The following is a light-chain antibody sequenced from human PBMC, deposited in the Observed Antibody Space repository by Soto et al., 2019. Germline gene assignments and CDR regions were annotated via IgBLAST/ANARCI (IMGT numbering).Light chain of an antibody. CDR3: SSYTNINTRACV. J-gene: IGLJ1*01. Sequence: QSVLTQPPSVSGAPGQRVTISCTGSSSNIGAGYAVHWYQQLPGTAPKLLIYMDNTRPSGVPDRFSGSRSGTSASLAITGLQAEDEADYYCSSYTNINTRACVFGTGTKLTVL. V-gene: IGLV1-40*01. CDR1: SSNIGAGYA. CDR2: MDN.